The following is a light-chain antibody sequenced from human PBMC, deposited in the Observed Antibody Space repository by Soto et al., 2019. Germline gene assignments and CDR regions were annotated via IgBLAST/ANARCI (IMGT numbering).Light chain of an antibody. V-gene: IGKV1-39*01. Sequence: DIQMTQSPSSLSASVGDRVTITCRASQRISTYLNWYQQKPGKAPKILIYAASSLQSVVPSRCSSSESGTDFTLNNSSLQPEDFATYYSHQSYSAPRTFGQGNKVEIK. CDR2: AAS. J-gene: IGKJ1*01. CDR3: HQSYSAPRT. CDR1: QRISTY.